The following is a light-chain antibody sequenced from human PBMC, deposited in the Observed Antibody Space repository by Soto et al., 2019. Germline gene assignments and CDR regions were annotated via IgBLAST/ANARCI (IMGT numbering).Light chain of an antibody. V-gene: IGKV3D-20*02. CDR2: GAY. J-gene: IGKJ5*01. Sequence: EIVLTQYPGTLSLSPGEGCTLSCRASQSVSSSYIAWYQQRPGQTPSLLIYGAYTRATGIPARFSGSGSGTDFTITISSLETEDFAVYYCQQRSNWPHTVGPGTRLDIK. CDR3: QQRSNWPHT. CDR1: QSVSSSY.